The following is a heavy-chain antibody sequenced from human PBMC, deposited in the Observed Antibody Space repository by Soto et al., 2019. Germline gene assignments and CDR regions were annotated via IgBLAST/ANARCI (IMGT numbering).Heavy chain of an antibody. CDR3: ARSYCGDDCALDH. Sequence: GGSLRLSCAASGFTFSSNWMHWVRRIPGRGLVWVSRINTDGSITDYVDSVKGRFTVSRDNAKNTLYVQMNSLRAEDTAVYYCARSYCGDDCALDHWGQGTLVTVSS. CDR1: GFTFSSNW. J-gene: IGHJ4*02. D-gene: IGHD2-21*02. V-gene: IGHV3-74*01. CDR2: INTDGSIT.